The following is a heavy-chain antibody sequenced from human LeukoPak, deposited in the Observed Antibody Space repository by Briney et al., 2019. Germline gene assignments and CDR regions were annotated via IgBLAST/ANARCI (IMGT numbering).Heavy chain of an antibody. J-gene: IGHJ6*03. Sequence: GGSLRLSCAASGFTFDDYTMHWVRQAPGKGLEWVSLISWGADDTYYADSVKGRFTISRDNSKKSLYLQMNSLRTEDTALYYCAKGPRYCSGGTCLYYYYYMGVWGKGTTVTVSS. V-gene: IGHV3-43*01. CDR2: ISWGADDT. D-gene: IGHD2-15*01. CDR3: AKGPRYCSGGTCLYYYYYMGV. CDR1: GFTFDDYT.